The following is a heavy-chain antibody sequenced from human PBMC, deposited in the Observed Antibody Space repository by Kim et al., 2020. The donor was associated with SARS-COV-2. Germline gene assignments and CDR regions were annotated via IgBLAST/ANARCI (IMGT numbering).Heavy chain of an antibody. V-gene: IGHV3-9*01. CDR2: ISWNSGSI. Sequence: GGSLRLSCAASGFTFDDYAMHWVRQAPGKGLEWVSGISWNSGSIGYADSVKGRFTISRDNAKNSLYLQMNSLRAEDTALYYCAKDIYSGSSGWIDYWGQGTLVTVSS. D-gene: IGHD6-19*01. CDR3: AKDIYSGSSGWIDY. CDR1: GFTFDDYA. J-gene: IGHJ4*02.